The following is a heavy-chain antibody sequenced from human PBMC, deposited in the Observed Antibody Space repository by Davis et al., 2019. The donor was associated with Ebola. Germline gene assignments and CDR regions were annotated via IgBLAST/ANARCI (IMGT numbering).Heavy chain of an antibody. V-gene: IGHV3-23*01. CDR2: ISGSGGTT. D-gene: IGHD3-3*01. CDR3: ARSGLSFGVVKYHYGMDV. Sequence: PGGSLRLSCAASGFTFSSYAMSWVRQAPGKGLEWVSIISGSGGTTYYAGSVKGRFTVSRDNSKKTMYLQMNSLRAEDTAVYYCARSGLSFGVVKYHYGMDVWGKGTTVTVSS. CDR1: GFTFSSYA. J-gene: IGHJ6*04.